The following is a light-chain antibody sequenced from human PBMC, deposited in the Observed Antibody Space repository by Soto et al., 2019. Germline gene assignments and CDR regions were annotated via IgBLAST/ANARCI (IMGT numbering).Light chain of an antibody. V-gene: IGLV4-69*01. J-gene: IGLJ2*01. CDR2: LNSDGSH. Sequence: QLVLTQSPSASASLGASVKLTCTLSSGHSSYAIAWHQQQPDKGPRYLMKLNSDGSHSKGDGIPDRFSGSSSGAERYLTISSLQSEDEADYYCQTWGSGIRVVFGGGTQLTVL. CDR1: SGHSSYA. CDR3: QTWGSGIRVV.